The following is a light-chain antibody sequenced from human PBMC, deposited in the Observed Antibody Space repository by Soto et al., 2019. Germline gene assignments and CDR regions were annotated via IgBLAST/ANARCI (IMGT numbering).Light chain of an antibody. CDR3: QQYINYSWT. Sequence: MTQSASTMSGSVGDRVTITCRASQSVSSYLAWYQQKPGQAPRLLIYDASNRATGIPARFSGSGSGTDGTITISSLKNDDVATYYCQQYINYSWTFCQGTKVDI. CDR1: QSVSSY. CDR2: DAS. J-gene: IGKJ1*01. V-gene: IGKV3D-15*01.